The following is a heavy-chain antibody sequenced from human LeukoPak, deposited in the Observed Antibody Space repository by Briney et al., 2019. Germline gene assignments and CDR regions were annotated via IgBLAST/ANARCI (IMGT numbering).Heavy chain of an antibody. Sequence: SETLSLTCTVSGVSLSSSNSYWGWLRQPPGKGREWFGSIYYSGNTYYNASLKSKASISIATSKNQFSLRLTSVTAADTAVYYCARLPLGAFGEVLNFDYWGQGTPVTVSS. CDR2: IYYSGNT. CDR1: GVSLSSSNSY. J-gene: IGHJ4*02. CDR3: ARLPLGAFGEVLNFDY. D-gene: IGHD3-10*01. V-gene: IGHV4-39*01.